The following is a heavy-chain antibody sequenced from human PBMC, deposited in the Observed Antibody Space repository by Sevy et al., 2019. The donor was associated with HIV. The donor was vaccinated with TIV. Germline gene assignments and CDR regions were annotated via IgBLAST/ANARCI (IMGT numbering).Heavy chain of an antibody. CDR2: IYYSGTT. Sequence: SETLSLTCTVSGGSISTYYWSWIRQPPGKGLEWIGYIYYSGTTNYNPSLKSRVTISVDTSKNQISLKLSSVNAADTAVHYCARDGHPPGIAAAGLFYSDYGMDVWGQGTTVTVSS. J-gene: IGHJ6*02. D-gene: IGHD6-13*01. CDR1: GGSISTYY. V-gene: IGHV4-59*01. CDR3: ARDGHPPGIAAAGLFYSDYGMDV.